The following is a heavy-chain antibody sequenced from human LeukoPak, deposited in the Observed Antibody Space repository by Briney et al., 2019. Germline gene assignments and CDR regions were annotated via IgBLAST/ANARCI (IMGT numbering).Heavy chain of an antibody. Sequence: ASETLSLTCTVSGYSISGGYYWGWVRQPPGKGLEWIGSIYHSGSTYYNPCLKSRVTISVDTSKNQFSLKLSSVTAADTAVYYCARVIRLGGFDYWGQGTLVTVSS. CDR1: GYSISGGYY. V-gene: IGHV4-38-2*02. J-gene: IGHJ4*02. CDR2: IYHSGST. CDR3: ARVIRLGGFDY. D-gene: IGHD5-12*01.